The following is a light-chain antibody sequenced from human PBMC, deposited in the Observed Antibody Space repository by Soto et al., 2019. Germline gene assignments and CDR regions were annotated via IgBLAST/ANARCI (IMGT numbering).Light chain of an antibody. CDR3: QAWGTGIVV. J-gene: IGLJ2*01. Sequence: QAVLTQSPSASASLGASVRLTCTLSSGHSSYAIAWHQQQPEKGPRFLMKVHSDGSHTKGDEVPDRFSGFSSGAERYLLISSLQSEDEADYYCQAWGTGIVVFGGGTKLTVL. CDR2: VHSDGSH. CDR1: SGHSSYA. V-gene: IGLV4-69*02.